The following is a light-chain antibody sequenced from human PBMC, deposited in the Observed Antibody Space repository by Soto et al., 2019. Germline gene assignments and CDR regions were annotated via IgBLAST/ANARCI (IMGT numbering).Light chain of an antibody. Sequence: EIVLTQSPDTLSLSPGERATLFCRASQRVAKFLAWYQQKGGQAPRLLIFDASTRATDVPGRFNGSGSGTASTPPPSRREPEVSAFYYCKKRTKWPPTFGGGPRGE. V-gene: IGKV3-11*01. CDR1: QRVAKF. CDR2: DAS. CDR3: KKRTKWPPT. J-gene: IGKJ4*01.